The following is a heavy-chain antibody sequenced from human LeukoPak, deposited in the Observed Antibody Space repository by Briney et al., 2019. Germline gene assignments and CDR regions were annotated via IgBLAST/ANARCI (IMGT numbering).Heavy chain of an antibody. J-gene: IGHJ4*02. Sequence: PGGSLRLSCAASGFTFSSHGMQWVRQAPGKGLEWVAVISYDGSNKFYGDSVKGRFTISRDNSKNTVHLQMNNLRPEDTAVYFCAKELYGKSFFDFWGQGALVTVSS. CDR1: GFTFSSHG. CDR2: ISYDGSNK. CDR3: AKELYGKSFFDF. V-gene: IGHV3-30*18. D-gene: IGHD2-8*01.